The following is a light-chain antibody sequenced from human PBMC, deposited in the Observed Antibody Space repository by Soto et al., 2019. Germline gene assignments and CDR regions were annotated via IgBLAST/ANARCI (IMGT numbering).Light chain of an antibody. CDR1: QGIRND. CDR3: LQDYNYPLT. V-gene: IGKV1-6*01. Sequence: AIQMTQSPSSLSASVGDRVTITCRASQGIRNDLGWYQQKPGKAPKLLSYAASSLQSGVPSKFSGSRSGTDFTLTISSLQPEDFATYYCLQDYNYPLTFGGGTKVEIK. J-gene: IGKJ4*01. CDR2: AAS.